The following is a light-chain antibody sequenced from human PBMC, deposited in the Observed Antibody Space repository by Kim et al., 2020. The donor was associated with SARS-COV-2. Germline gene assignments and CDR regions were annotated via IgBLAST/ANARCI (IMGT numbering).Light chain of an antibody. J-gene: IGLJ1*01. CDR3: SSYAGSNNFV. CDR1: RSDVGGYNY. CDR2: EVS. V-gene: IGLV2-8*01. Sequence: GQAVTISRTGTRSDVGGYNYVSWYQQHPGKALKLMIYEVSKRPSGVPDRFSGSKSGNTASLTVSGLQAEDEADYYCSSYAGSNNFVFGTGTKVTVL.